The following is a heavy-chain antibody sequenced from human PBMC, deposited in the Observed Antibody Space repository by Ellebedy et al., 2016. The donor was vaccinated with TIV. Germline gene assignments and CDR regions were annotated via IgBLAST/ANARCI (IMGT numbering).Heavy chain of an antibody. CDR3: ARGPRFGESSFDY. Sequence: GESLKISCAASRFTFSNYWMHWVRQAPGKGPVWVSRINIDGSSTSYADSVKGRFTISRDNAKNSLSLQMNSLRDEDTAVYYCARGPRFGESSFDYWGQGTLVTVSS. D-gene: IGHD3-10*01. CDR1: RFTFSNYW. J-gene: IGHJ4*02. V-gene: IGHV3-74*01. CDR2: INIDGSST.